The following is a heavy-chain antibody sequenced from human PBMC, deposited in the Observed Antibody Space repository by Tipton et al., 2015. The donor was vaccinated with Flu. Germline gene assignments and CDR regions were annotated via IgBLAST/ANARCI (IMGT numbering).Heavy chain of an antibody. CDR2: ISSSGSHT. J-gene: IGHJ3*02. D-gene: IGHD3-22*01. CDR1: GFTFSYYG. CDR3: AREGSDYYDISEVDAFYI. Sequence: SLRLSCAASGFTFSYYGMNWVRLAPGKGLEWVSFISSSGSHTYYADSVRGRFTVSRDDAKNSLYLQMNSLRAEDTAVYYCAREGSDYYDISEVDAFYIWGQGSVVTVSS. V-gene: IGHV3-21*01.